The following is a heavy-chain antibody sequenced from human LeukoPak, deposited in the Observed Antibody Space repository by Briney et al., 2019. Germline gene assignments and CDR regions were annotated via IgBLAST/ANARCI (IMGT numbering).Heavy chain of an antibody. V-gene: IGHV4-59*01. CDR2: IYYTGST. D-gene: IGHD1-26*01. CDR1: GGSISNYY. J-gene: IGHJ6*03. CDR3: SGSYLYYYYYYMHV. Sequence: SETLSLTCTVSGGSISNYYWNWIRQAPGKGLEWIGYIYYTGSTNKNPSLKSRVTMSVDTSKNQFSLKLSSVTAADTAVYYCSGSYLYYYYYYMHVWGKGTTVTISS.